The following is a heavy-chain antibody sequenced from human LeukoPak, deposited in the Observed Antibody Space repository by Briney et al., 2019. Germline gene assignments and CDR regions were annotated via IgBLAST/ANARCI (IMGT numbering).Heavy chain of an antibody. CDR3: GHTSGHFSWFLNWFDP. V-gene: IGHV2-5*02. CDR1: GFSLITSGLG. CDR2: TYWDDHK. D-gene: IGHD3-9*01. J-gene: IGHJ5*02. Sequence: SGPTLVKPTQTRTLNCSFSGFSLITSGLGVGWIRQPPGKALEWVSLTYWDDHKRYSPSLKSRLTITKDTSKTQVVLTMTNMDPVDTATYYCGHTSGHFSWFLNWFDPWGQGPLVTVSS.